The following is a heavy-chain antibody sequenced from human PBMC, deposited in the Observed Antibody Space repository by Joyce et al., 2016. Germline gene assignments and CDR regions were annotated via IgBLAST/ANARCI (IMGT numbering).Heavy chain of an antibody. D-gene: IGHD5-18*01. Sequence: EVQLVESGGGLVQPGGSLRLSCAASGLTFTNFWMHWVRQAPGKGQEWVSRIHTDGTTITYADSVKGRCTISRDNAKSTLYLQMNSLRAEDTAVYYCVRGTGYAYVTWYFDVWGRGTLVTVSS. CDR2: IHTDGTTI. CDR3: VRGTGYAYVTWYFDV. V-gene: IGHV3-74*03. CDR1: GLTFTNFW. J-gene: IGHJ2*01.